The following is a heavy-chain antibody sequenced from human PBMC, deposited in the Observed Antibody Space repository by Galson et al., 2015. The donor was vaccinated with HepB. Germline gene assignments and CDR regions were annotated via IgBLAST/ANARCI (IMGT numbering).Heavy chain of an antibody. V-gene: IGHV4-59*11. D-gene: IGHD3-10*01. CDR1: GGPISFHF. J-gene: IGHJ5*02. CDR2: VYSSGDT. Sequence: SETLSLICTVSGGPISFHFWSWIRQPPGKGLEWMGYVYSSGDTNYNPSLKSRVSMSIDTSKNQFSLKLNSVTAADTAVYYCARGEGSGSYVSWFDPWGQGTQVTVSS. CDR3: ARGEGSGSYVSWFDP.